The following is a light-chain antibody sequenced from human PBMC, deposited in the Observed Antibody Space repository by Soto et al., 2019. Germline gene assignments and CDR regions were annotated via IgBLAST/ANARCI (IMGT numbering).Light chain of an antibody. CDR2: GAS. Sequence: EIVMTQSPATLSVSPGERATLSCRASQSVSSNLAWYQQKPGQAPRLLIYGASNRATGIPARFSGSGSGTDFTLTISGLEPEDFAVYYCQQRSSWLWTFGQGTKVDIK. J-gene: IGKJ1*01. CDR1: QSVSSN. CDR3: QQRSSWLWT. V-gene: IGKV3-11*01.